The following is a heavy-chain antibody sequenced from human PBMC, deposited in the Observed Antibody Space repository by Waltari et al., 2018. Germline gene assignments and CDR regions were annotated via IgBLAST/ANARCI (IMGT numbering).Heavy chain of an antibody. CDR2: IYYSGST. CDR3: ARAQGITIFGVVMIDAFDI. CDR1: GGSISSSSYY. Sequence: QLQLQESGPGLVKPSETLSLTCTVSGGSISSSSYYWGWIRQPPGKGLEWIGSIYYSGSTYYTPSLKSRVTISVDTSKNQFSLKLSSVTAADTAVYYCARAQGITIFGVVMIDAFDIWGQGTMVTVSS. D-gene: IGHD3-3*01. V-gene: IGHV4-39*07. J-gene: IGHJ3*02.